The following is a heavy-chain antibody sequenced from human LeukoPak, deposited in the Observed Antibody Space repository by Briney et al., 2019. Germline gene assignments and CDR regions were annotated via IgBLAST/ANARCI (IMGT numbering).Heavy chain of an antibody. CDR3: ARSLGYYGSGTNY. CDR1: GGSISSYY. D-gene: IGHD3-10*01. Sequence: PSETLSLTCTVSGGSISSYYWSWIRQPAGMGLEWIGRIYTSGSTNYNPSLKSRVTMSVDTSKNQFSLKLRSVTAADTAVYYCARSLGYYGSGTNYWGQGTLVTVSS. J-gene: IGHJ4*02. CDR2: IYTSGST. V-gene: IGHV4-4*07.